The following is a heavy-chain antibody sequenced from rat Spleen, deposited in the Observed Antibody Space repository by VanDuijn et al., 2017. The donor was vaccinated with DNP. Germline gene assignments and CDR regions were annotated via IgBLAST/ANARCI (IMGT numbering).Heavy chain of an antibody. CDR3: AKDRTYGAMDA. J-gene: IGHJ4*01. Sequence: EVQLVESGGGFVQPGRSLKLSCVASGFTFNSYWMYWVRQPPGKGLEWIATINADGGSTFYLDSVKGRFTISRDNAENILYLQMNSLRSEDTATYYCAKDRTYGAMDAWGQGTSVTVSS. D-gene: IGHD1-11*01. V-gene: IGHV5-58*01. CDR1: GFTFNSYW. CDR2: INADGGST.